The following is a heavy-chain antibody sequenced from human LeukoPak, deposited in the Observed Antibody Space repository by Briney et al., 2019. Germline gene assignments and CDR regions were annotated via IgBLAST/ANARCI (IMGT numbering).Heavy chain of an antibody. J-gene: IGHJ4*02. V-gene: IGHV4-4*07. Sequence: SETLSLTCTVSGGSISSYYWSWIQQPAGKGLEWIGRIYTSGSTNYNPSLKSRVTMSVDTSKNQFSLRLRSVTAADTAVYYCAREWGDTAMVNDYWGQGSLVTVSS. CDR2: IYTSGST. CDR3: AREWGDTAMVNDY. CDR1: GGSISSYY. D-gene: IGHD5-18*01.